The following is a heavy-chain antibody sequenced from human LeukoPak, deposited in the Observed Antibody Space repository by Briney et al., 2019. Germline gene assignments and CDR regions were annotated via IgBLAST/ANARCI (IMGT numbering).Heavy chain of an antibody. Sequence: GGSLRLSCAVSGFTFSSYWMSWVRQAPGKGLEWVANIKQDGSEKHYVDSLRGRFTISRDNAKNSLYLQMNSLRAEDTAVYYCARDGSYQGRGFDYWGLGTLVTVSS. CDR3: ARDGSYQGRGFDY. D-gene: IGHD1-26*01. V-gene: IGHV3-7*01. CDR2: IKQDGSEK. CDR1: GFTFSSYW. J-gene: IGHJ4*02.